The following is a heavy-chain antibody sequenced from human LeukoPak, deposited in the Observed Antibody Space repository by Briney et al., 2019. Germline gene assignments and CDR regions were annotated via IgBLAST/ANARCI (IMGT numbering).Heavy chain of an antibody. CDR2: IYYSGST. D-gene: IGHD3-3*01. CDR3: ARVWDFWSGYFDH. CDR1: GGSISSSSYY. J-gene: IGHJ4*02. Sequence: SETLSLTCTVSGGSISSSSYYWGWIRQPPGKGLEWIGSIYYSGSTYYNPSLKSRVTISVDTSKNQFSLKLSSVTAADTAVYYCARVWDFWSGYFDHWGQGTLVTVSS. V-gene: IGHV4-39*07.